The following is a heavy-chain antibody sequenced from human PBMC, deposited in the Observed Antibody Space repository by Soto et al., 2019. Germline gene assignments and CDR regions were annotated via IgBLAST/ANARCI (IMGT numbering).Heavy chain of an antibody. CDR3: ARGVGSGSYYNQYDWFDP. J-gene: IGHJ5*02. D-gene: IGHD3-10*01. V-gene: IGHV1-18*01. Sequence: ASVKVSCKASGXTFTNYGISWVRQAPGQGLEWMGWISAYNGNTKYAQKFQGRVTMTTDTSTSTAYMELRSLRSDDTAVYYCARGVGSGSYYNQYDWFDPWGQGTLVTVSS. CDR2: ISAYNGNT. CDR1: GXTFTNYG.